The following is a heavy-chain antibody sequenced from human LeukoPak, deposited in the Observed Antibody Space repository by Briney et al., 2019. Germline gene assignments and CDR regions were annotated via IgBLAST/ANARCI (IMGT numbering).Heavy chain of an antibody. V-gene: IGHV3-23*01. Sequence: GGSLRLSCAASGFNFSNYGMSWVRQAPGKGLEWVSAISGSGDSTNYADSVKGRLTISRDNSKNTLHLQMNSLRAEDTAVYYCARGPPHYYGSGSYYYYWGQGTLVTVSS. CDR2: ISGSGDST. J-gene: IGHJ4*02. D-gene: IGHD3-10*01. CDR3: ARGPPHYYGSGSYYYY. CDR1: GFNFSNYG.